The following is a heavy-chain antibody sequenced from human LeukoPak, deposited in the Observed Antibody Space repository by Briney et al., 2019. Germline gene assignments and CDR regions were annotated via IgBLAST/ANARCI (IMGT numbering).Heavy chain of an antibody. J-gene: IGHJ4*02. CDR1: GGSISSGDYY. V-gene: IGHV4-30-4*01. Sequence: SETLSLTCTVSGGSISSGDYYWSWIRQPPGKGLEWIGYIYYSGSTYYNPSLKSRVTISVDTSKNQFSLKLSSVTAADTAVYYCARATTFRGDKIDYWGQGTLVTVSS. CDR2: IYYSGST. CDR3: ARATTFRGDKIDY. D-gene: IGHD3-16*01.